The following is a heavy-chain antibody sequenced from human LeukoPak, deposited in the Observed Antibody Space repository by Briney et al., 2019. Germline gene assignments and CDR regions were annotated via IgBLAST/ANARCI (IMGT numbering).Heavy chain of an antibody. Sequence: GETLTLSCAASGFTFSDYYMTWIRQAPGKGLECVSYISSSSDYTNYPDSVKGRFTLSRDNAKNSLYLKMNSLRAEDTAVYYCARVKVGTTNRFDYSGEGTLVTAPS. CDR1: GFTFSDYY. J-gene: IGHJ4*02. CDR3: ARVKVGTTNRFDY. CDR2: ISSSSDYT. D-gene: IGHD1-26*01. V-gene: IGHV3-11*05.